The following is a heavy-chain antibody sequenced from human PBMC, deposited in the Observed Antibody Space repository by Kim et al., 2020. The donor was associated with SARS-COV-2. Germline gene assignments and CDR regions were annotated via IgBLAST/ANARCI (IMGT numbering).Heavy chain of an antibody. V-gene: IGHV4-39*01. CDR2: IYSGGST. D-gene: IGHD3-16*01. CDR3: ARPNGNNYVSFFDY. J-gene: IGHJ4*02. CDR1: SGSISSSSYY. Sequence: SETLSLTCTVSSGSISSSSYYWAWIRQAPGKGLEWIGSIYSGGSTYYNLSLKSRSTISVDTSQNQFFLRLASVTAADTAVYYCARPNGNNYVSFFDYWGQGTLVTVSS.